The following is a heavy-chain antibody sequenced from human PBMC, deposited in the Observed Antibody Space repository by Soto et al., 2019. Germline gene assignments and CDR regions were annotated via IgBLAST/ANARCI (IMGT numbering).Heavy chain of an antibody. V-gene: IGHV4-30-2*01. CDR3: ARSHYYDSSGYFDY. Sequence: SETLSLTCAVSGGSISSGGYSWSWIRQPPGKGLEWIGYIYHSGSTYYNPSLKSRVTISVDRSKNQFSLKLSSVTAADTAVYYCARSHYYDSSGYFDYWGQGTLVNVSS. J-gene: IGHJ4*02. D-gene: IGHD3-22*01. CDR2: IYHSGST. CDR1: GGSISSGGYS.